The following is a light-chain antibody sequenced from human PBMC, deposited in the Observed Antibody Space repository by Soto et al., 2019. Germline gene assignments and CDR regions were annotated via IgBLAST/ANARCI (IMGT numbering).Light chain of an antibody. CDR3: YSVAGSSTYG. J-gene: IGLJ1*01. CDR2: EGT. CDR1: SRDVGTYNL. Sequence: SVLTQLASVSGTPEQSITISSTGTSRDVGTYNLVSWYQQHPGKAPKLMVYEGTKRPSGISIRFFGSKSGNTASPTTSGLQSEDEADYYCYSVAGSSTYGFGTGTNVTVL. V-gene: IGLV2-23*01.